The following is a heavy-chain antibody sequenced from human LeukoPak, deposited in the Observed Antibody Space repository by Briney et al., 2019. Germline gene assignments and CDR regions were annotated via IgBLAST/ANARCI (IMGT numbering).Heavy chain of an antibody. CDR3: AKDSVAGSLYYFDH. CDR1: GFTFSSYA. J-gene: IGHJ4*02. CDR2: ISGSGGST. Sequence: GGSLRLSCAASGFTFSSYAMSWARQAPGKGLEWVSVISGSGGSTYYADSVKGRFTISRDNSNNTLDLQMNSLRAEDTAVYYCAKDSVAGSLYYFDHWGQGTLVTVSS. D-gene: IGHD6-19*01. V-gene: IGHV3-23*01.